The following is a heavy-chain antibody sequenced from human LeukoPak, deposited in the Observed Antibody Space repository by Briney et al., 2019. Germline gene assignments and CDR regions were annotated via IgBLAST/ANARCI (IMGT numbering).Heavy chain of an antibody. CDR1: GFTFSSYG. J-gene: IGHJ4*02. CDR2: ISYDGSNK. Sequence: PGGSLRLSCAASGFTFSSYGIHWVRQAPGKGLEWVALISYDGSNKFYADSVKGRFTISRDNSKNTLYLQMNSLRAEDTAVYYCAAVEPDYWGQGTLVTVSS. CDR3: AAVEPDY. V-gene: IGHV3-30*03. D-gene: IGHD5-24*01.